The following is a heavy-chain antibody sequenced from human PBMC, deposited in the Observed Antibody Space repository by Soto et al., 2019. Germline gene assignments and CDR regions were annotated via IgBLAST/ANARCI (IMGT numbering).Heavy chain of an antibody. CDR2: INTYNGNT. D-gene: IGHD3-16*01. CDR3: AMVDVYVTPSPQDV. V-gene: IGHV1-18*01. CDR1: GYSFTRYG. J-gene: IGHJ6*02. Sequence: QVQLVQSRAEVKNPGASVKVSCKASGYSFTRYGIAWARQAPGQGLEWMGWINTYNGNTNYAQNLQGRVTLTTDTSTSTAYRELTRLRSTDTAIYYCAMVDVYVTPSPQDVWGQGTTVIVSS.